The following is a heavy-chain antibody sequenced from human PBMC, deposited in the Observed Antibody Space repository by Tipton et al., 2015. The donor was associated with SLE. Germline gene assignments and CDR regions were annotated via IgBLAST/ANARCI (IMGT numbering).Heavy chain of an antibody. CDR1: GGSISSGSYY. J-gene: IGHJ3*02. CDR3: ARQGDNGNDGGADAFDI. CDR2: IYTSGST. V-gene: IGHV4-61*09. Sequence: TLSLTCTVSGGSISSGSYYWSWIRQPAGKGLEWIGHIYTSGSTNYNPSLKSRVTISVDTSKNQFSLKLSSVTVADTAVYYCARQGDNGNDGGADAFDIWGQGTMVTVSS. D-gene: IGHD1-1*01.